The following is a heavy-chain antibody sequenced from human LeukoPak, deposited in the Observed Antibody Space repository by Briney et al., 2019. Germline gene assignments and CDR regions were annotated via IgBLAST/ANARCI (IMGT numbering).Heavy chain of an antibody. J-gene: IGHJ5*02. CDR1: GGSINSYY. CDR3: GRGVPVAGTSRRWFDP. CDR2: IYYSGTT. Sequence: PSETLSLTCTVSGGSINSYYWSWIRQPPGKGLEWIGYIYYSGTTNYNPSLKSRVTISVDTSKNQFSLNLTSVTAADTAVYYCGRGVPVAGTSRRWFDPWGQGTLVTVSS. D-gene: IGHD6-19*01. V-gene: IGHV4-59*01.